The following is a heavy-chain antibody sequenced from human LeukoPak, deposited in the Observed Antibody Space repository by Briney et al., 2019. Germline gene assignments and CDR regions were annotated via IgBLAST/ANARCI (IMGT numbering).Heavy chain of an antibody. Sequence: PSQTLSLTCTVSGGSISSGGYYWSWIRQHPGKGLEWIGYIYYSGSTYYNPSLKSRVTISVDTSKNQFSLKLSSVTAADTAVYYCARARHAKYVNFDYWGQGTLVTVSS. D-gene: IGHD4/OR15-4a*01. CDR1: GGSISSGGYY. J-gene: IGHJ4*02. V-gene: IGHV4-31*03. CDR3: ARARHAKYVNFDY. CDR2: IYYSGST.